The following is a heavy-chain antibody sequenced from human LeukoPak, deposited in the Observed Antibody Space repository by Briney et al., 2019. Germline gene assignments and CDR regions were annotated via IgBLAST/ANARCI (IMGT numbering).Heavy chain of an antibody. Sequence: ASVRVSCKASGYTFTNYAMQWVRQAPGQRLEWMGWINAGNGNTKYSQKFQGRVTITRDTSASTAYMELSSLRSEDTAVYYCARVLTNYYYGMDVWGQGTTVTVSS. CDR3: ARVLTNYYYGMDV. V-gene: IGHV1-3*01. CDR2: INAGNGNT. D-gene: IGHD1/OR15-1a*01. CDR1: GYTFTNYA. J-gene: IGHJ6*02.